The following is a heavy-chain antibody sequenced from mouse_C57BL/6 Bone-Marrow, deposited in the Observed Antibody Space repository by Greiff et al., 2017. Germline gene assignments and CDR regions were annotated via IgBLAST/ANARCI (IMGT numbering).Heavy chain of an antibody. V-gene: IGHV1-15*01. CDR2: IDPETGGT. D-gene: IGHD1-1*01. Sequence: VQLQQSGAELVRPGASVTLSCKASGYTFTDYEMHWVKQTPVHGLEWIGAIDPETGGTAYNQKFKGKAILTADKSSSTAYMELRSLTSEDSAVYYCTRRYYGSDWYFDVWGTGTTGTVSS. CDR3: TRRYYGSDWYFDV. CDR1: GYTFTDYE. J-gene: IGHJ1*03.